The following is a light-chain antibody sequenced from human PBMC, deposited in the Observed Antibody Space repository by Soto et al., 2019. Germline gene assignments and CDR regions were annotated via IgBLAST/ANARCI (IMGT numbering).Light chain of an antibody. J-gene: IGKJ3*01. CDR1: QSVSNNY. Sequence: EIVLTQSPGSLSLSPEERATLSCRASQSVSNNYLAWYQQKPGQAPRLLIFGTSSRATGIPDRFSGSGSGTDFTLTINRLEPEDFAVYYCQQYGSSPGLFTFGPGTKVEIK. CDR3: QQYGSSPGLFT. V-gene: IGKV3-20*01. CDR2: GTS.